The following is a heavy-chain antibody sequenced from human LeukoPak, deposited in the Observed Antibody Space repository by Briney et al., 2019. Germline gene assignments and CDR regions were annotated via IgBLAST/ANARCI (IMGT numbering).Heavy chain of an antibody. CDR3: ARGPITTRSHFDY. Sequence: ASVKVSCKASGGTFSSYAISWVRQAPGQGPEWMGGIIPIFGTANYAQKFQGRVTITADESTSTAYMELSSLRSEDTAVYYCARGPITTRSHFDYWGQGTLVTVSS. CDR2: IIPIFGTA. CDR1: GGTFSSYA. J-gene: IGHJ4*02. D-gene: IGHD3-22*01. V-gene: IGHV1-69*13.